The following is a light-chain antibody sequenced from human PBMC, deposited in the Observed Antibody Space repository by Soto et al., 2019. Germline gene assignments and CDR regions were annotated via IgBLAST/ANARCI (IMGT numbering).Light chain of an antibody. Sequence: DIQMTQSPSTLSASVGDRVTITCRASQRIYKWLAWFQLKPGKAPKLLIYHVSTLESGVPSRFSGSASGTEFTLTISSLQPDDFATYYCQQSNYYFGPGTKVDIK. CDR2: HVS. V-gene: IGKV1-5*01. CDR3: QQSNYY. J-gene: IGKJ3*01. CDR1: QRIYKW.